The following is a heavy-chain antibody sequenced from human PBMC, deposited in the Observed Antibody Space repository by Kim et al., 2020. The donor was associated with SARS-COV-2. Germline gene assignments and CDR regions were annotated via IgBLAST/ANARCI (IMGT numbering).Heavy chain of an antibody. CDR3: ARRLRLGYSYGYDWFDP. V-gene: IGHV4-34*01. Sequence: SETLSLTCAVYGGSFSGYYWSWIRQPPGKGLEWIGEINHSGSTNYNPSLKSRITISVDTSKNQFSLKLSSVTDADTAVYYCARRLRLGYSYGYDWFDPWGEGTPVTVSS. CDR2: INHSGST. CDR1: GGSFSGYY. D-gene: IGHD5-18*01. J-gene: IGHJ5*02.